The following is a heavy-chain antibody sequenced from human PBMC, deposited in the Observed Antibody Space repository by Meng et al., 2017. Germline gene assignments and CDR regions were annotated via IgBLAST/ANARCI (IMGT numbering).Heavy chain of an antibody. Sequence: QVQLVQSGAEVKKPGSQVKVSCKASGGTFSSYTISWVRQAPGQGLEWMGRIIPILGIANYAQKFQGRVTITADKSTSTAYMELSSLRSEDTAVYYCARVISYYFDYWGQGTLVTVSS. J-gene: IGHJ4*02. V-gene: IGHV1-69*02. CDR2: IIPILGIA. CDR3: ARVISYYFDY. CDR1: GGTFSSYT.